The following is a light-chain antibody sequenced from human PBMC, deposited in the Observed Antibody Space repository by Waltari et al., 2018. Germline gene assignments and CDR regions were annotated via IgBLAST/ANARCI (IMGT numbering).Light chain of an antibody. J-gene: IGLJ3*02. CDR2: DVS. CDR1: SSDGGNYNL. CDR3: CSYAGSSTWV. V-gene: IGLV2-23*02. Sequence: QSALTQPASVSGSPGQSITISCTGTSSDGGNYNLVSWYQQHPGKAPKLMIYDVSKRPSGVSYRFSGSKSGNTASLTISGLQAEDEADYYCCSYAGSSTWVFGGGTKLTVL.